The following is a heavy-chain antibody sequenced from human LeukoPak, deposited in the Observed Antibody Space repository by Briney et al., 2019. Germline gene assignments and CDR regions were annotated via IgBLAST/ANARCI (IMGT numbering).Heavy chain of an antibody. CDR2: ISGSGGST. CDR3: AKDGDPGGSFDY. CDR1: GFTFSSYA. J-gene: IGHJ4*02. V-gene: IGHV3-23*01. Sequence: GGSLRLSCAASGFTFSSYAMSWVRQAPGKGLEWVSAISGSGGSTYYADSVKGRFTISRGNSKNTLYLQMNSLRAEDTAVYYCAKDGDPGGSFDYWGQGTLVTVSS. D-gene: IGHD7-27*01.